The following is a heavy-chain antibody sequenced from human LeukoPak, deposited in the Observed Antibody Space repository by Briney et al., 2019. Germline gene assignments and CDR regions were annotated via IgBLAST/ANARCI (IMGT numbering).Heavy chain of an antibody. J-gene: IGHJ4*02. V-gene: IGHV1-46*01. D-gene: IGHD5-12*01. CDR1: GYTFTSYS. Sequence: ASVKVSCKASGYTFTSYSMHWVRQAPGQGLEWMGIINPSGGSTNYAQKFQGRLTLTRDTSTSTVFMELSSLTSEDTAVYYCAIGVATSNFDYWSQGALVTVSS. CDR2: INPSGGST. CDR3: AIGVATSNFDY.